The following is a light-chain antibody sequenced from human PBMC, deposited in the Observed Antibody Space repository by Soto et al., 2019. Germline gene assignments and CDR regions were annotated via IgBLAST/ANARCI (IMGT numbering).Light chain of an antibody. J-gene: IGKJ2*01. Sequence: DIQMTQSPSSVSASVGDRVTITCRASQYISSWLAWYQQKPGKAPQLLIYAASSLQSGVPSRFSGSGSGTDFTLPISSLQPEDFATYYCLQSNSFPHTFGQGTKLEI. CDR3: LQSNSFPHT. CDR2: AAS. V-gene: IGKV1-12*01. CDR1: QYISSW.